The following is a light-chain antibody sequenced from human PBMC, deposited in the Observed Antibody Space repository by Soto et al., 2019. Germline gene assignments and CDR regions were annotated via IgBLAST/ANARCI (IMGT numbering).Light chain of an antibody. CDR3: QQYNNWPGT. V-gene: IGKV3-15*01. Sequence: DILMTQSPATRSLSRVGIGTGSFMASQSVSSNLAWYQQKPGQAPRLLIQRASTRATGIPARFSGSGSGTEFTLTISSLQSEDFAVYFCQQYNNWPGTFGQGTKVDIK. CDR1: QSVSSN. CDR2: RAS. J-gene: IGKJ1*01.